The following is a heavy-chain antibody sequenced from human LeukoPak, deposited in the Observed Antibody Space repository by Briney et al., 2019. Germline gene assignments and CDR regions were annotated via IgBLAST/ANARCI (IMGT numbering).Heavy chain of an antibody. CDR3: ARAKRNGFDI. Sequence: PGGSLRLSCAASGFTFSSYSMNWVRQAPGKGLEWVSSISSSSSYIYYADSVKGRFTISRDDAKNSLYLQMNSLRVEDTAVYYCARAKRNGFDIWGQGTMVTVSS. V-gene: IGHV3-21*01. CDR1: GFTFSSYS. CDR2: ISSSSSYI. J-gene: IGHJ3*02.